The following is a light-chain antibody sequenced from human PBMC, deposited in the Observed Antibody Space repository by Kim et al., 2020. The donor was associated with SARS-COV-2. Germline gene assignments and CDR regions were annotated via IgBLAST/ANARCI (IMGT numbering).Light chain of an antibody. V-gene: IGLV2-14*01. Sequence: QSALTPPASVSGSPGQSITIPCTGTNSDVGDYNFVSWYQQHPGKAPKLMIYDVNKRPSGVSNRFSGSKSGNTASLTISGLQAEDEADYYCSSYASSSTDVVGTGTKGTVL. CDR1: NSDVGDYNF. CDR3: SSYASSSTDV. J-gene: IGLJ1*01. CDR2: DVN.